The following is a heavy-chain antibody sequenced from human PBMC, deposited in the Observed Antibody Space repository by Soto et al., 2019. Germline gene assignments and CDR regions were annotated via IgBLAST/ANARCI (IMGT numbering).Heavy chain of an antibody. CDR2: FDPEDGET. CDR1: GYTLTELS. Sequence: GASVKVSCKVSGYTLTELSMHWVRQAPGKGLEWMGGFDPEDGETIYAQKFQGRVTMTEDTSTDTAYMELSSLRSEDTAVYYCATLGGSYRYYYYYMDVWGKGTTVTVSS. CDR3: ATLGGSYRYYYYYMDV. V-gene: IGHV1-24*01. J-gene: IGHJ6*03. D-gene: IGHD3-16*02.